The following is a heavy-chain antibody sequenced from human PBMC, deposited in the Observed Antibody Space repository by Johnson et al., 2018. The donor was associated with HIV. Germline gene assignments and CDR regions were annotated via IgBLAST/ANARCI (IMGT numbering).Heavy chain of an antibody. V-gene: IGHV3-9*01. CDR1: GFTFDDYA. CDR3: AKEKLELRTGDAFDI. Sequence: QLVESGGGLVQPGRSLRLSCSASGFTFDDYAMHWVRQAPGKGLEWVSGISWKSGSIGYADSVKGRFTISRDNTKNSLYLQMNSLRAEDTAVYYCAKEKLELRTGDAFDIWGQGTMVTVSS. D-gene: IGHD1-7*01. CDR2: ISWKSGSI. J-gene: IGHJ3*02.